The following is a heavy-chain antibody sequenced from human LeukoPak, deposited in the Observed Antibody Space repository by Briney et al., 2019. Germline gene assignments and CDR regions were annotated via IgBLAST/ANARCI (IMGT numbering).Heavy chain of an antibody. J-gene: IGHJ4*02. V-gene: IGHV3-23*01. D-gene: IGHD1-14*01. CDR3: AKDPGITGYYLDY. CDR2: ITGSGGGT. CDR1: GFTFSSYG. Sequence: GGPLRLSCVASGFTFSSYGMSWVRQAPGKGLEWVSAITGSGGGTYYADSVTGRFTISRDNSKSTLYLQMNSLRAEDTAVYYCAKDPGITGYYLDYWGQGTLVTVSS.